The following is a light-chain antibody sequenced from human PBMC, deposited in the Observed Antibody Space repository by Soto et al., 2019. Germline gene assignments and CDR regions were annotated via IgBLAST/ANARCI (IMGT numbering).Light chain of an antibody. CDR2: DAS. V-gene: IGKV3-11*01. CDR1: QSISSY. CDR3: QHRTNWEYT. Sequence: EIVLTQSPATLSLSPGERATLSCGASQSISSYLAWYQQKPGQAPRLLIYDASNRATGIPARFSGSGSGTDFTLTISSLEPEDSAVYSCQHRTNWEYTFGQGTKLEIK. J-gene: IGKJ2*01.